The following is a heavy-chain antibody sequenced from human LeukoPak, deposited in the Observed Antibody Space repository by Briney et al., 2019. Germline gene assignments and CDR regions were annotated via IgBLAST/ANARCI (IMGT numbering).Heavy chain of an antibody. CDR2: IKQDGSEK. D-gene: IGHD6-13*01. CDR3: ARMRGSWSLDY. Sequence: GGSLRLSCAASGFTFSNYWMSWVRQAPGKGLEWVANIKQDGSEKYYVDSVKGRFTISRDNAKNSLYLQMNSLRAEDTAVYYCARMRGSWSLDYWGQGTLVTVSS. CDR1: GFTFSNYW. V-gene: IGHV3-7*01. J-gene: IGHJ4*02.